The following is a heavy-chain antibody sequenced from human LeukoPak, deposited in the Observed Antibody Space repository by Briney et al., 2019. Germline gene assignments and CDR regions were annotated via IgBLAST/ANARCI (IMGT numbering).Heavy chain of an antibody. CDR2: INPNSGGT. V-gene: IGHV1-2*02. CDR3: ARDLGRMITFGGVIQY. Sequence: VASVKVSCKASGYTFTGNYIHWVRQAPGQGLEWMGWINPNSGGTNYAQKFQGRVTMTRDTSISTAYMELSRLRSDDTAVYYCARDLGRMITFGGVIQYWGQGTLVTVSS. D-gene: IGHD3-16*02. CDR1: GYTFTGNY. J-gene: IGHJ4*02.